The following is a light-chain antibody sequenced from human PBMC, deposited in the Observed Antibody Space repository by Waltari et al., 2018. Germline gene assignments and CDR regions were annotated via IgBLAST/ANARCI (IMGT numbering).Light chain of an antibody. V-gene: IGKV4-1*01. J-gene: IGKJ1*01. Sequence: DIVMTQFPDSLAVSLGARATISCKSSQSVLYSANNKNYLAWYQQKPGQHPKLLIYWASTRESGVPDRFSGSGSGTDFTLTISSLQAEDVAVYYCQQYYSTPWTFGQGTKVEIK. CDR3: QQYYSTPWT. CDR1: QSVLYSANNKNY. CDR2: WAS.